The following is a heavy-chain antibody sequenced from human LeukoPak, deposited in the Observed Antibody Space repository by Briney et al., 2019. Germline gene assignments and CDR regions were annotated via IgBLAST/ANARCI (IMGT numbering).Heavy chain of an antibody. CDR1: GGSISSSSYS. D-gene: IGHD3-16*02. V-gene: IGHV4-39*01. CDR3: ARQLLDYDYVWGSYRPSFDY. CDR2: IHYSGSP. Sequence: SETLSLTCTVSGGSISSSSYSWGWIRQPPGKGLEWTGSIHYSGSPYYNPSLKSRVTISVDTSKNQFSLRLSSVTAADTAVYYCARQLLDYDYVWGSYRPSFDYWGQGTLVSVSS. J-gene: IGHJ4*02.